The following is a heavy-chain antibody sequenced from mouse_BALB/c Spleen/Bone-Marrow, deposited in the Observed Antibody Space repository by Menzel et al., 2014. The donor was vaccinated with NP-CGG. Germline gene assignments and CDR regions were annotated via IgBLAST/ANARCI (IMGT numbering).Heavy chain of an antibody. Sequence: VQLQQSGPELVKPGASVKISCKASGYAFSSSWMNWVKQRPGQGLEWIGRIYPGDGDTNYNGKFKGKATLTADKSSSTDSMQLRIRTSVDDAVYFYSRRRGYYQYMDYWGEGTSVTVSS. CDR3: SRRRGYYQYMDY. CDR2: IYPGDGDT. J-gene: IGHJ4*01. V-gene: IGHV1-82*01. CDR1: GYAFSSSW. D-gene: IGHD2-3*01.